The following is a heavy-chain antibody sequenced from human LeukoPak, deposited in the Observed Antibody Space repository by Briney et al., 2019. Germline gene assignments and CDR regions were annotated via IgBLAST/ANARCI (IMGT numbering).Heavy chain of an antibody. D-gene: IGHD6-19*01. Sequence: GGSLILSCAASGFISSNYAMSWVRQVPGRGLEWVSTISSRGDSTYVADSVKGRFTISRDNSKNSLYLQMNTVRAEDTAVYYCVKGPRPDITVAHTVENWGQGTLVTVPS. CDR1: GFISSNYA. CDR3: VKGPRPDITVAHTVEN. J-gene: IGHJ4*02. V-gene: IGHV3-23*01. CDR2: ISSRGDST.